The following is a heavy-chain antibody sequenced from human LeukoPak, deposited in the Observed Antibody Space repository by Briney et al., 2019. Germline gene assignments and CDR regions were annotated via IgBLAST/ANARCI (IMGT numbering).Heavy chain of an antibody. CDR1: GGTFSSYA. Sequence: ASVKVSCKASGGTFSSYAISWVRQAPGQGLEWMGGIIPIFGTANYAQKFQGRVTITADESTSTAYMELSSLRSEDTAVYYSARGLVVSSSGWYENWFDPWGQGTLVTVSS. J-gene: IGHJ5*02. V-gene: IGHV1-69*13. CDR3: ARGLVVSSSGWYENWFDP. D-gene: IGHD6-19*01. CDR2: IIPIFGTA.